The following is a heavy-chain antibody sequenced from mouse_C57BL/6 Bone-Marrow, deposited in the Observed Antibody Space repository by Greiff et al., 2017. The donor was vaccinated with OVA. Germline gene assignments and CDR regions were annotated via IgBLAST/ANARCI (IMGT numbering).Heavy chain of an antibody. D-gene: IGHD1-1*01. CDR2: IRLKSDNYAT. Sequence: EVQLVESGGGLVQPGGSMKLSCVASGFTFSNYWMNWVRQSPEKGLEWVAQIRLKSDNYATHYAESVKGRFTISRDDSKRSVYLQKSSLRAEDTGVYYCTPGSSYDYAMDYWGQGTSVTVSS. CDR3: TPGSSYDYAMDY. CDR1: GFTFSNYW. J-gene: IGHJ4*01. V-gene: IGHV6-3*01.